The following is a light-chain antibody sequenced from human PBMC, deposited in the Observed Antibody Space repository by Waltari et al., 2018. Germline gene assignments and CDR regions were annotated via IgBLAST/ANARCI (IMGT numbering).Light chain of an antibody. CDR3: QNYVRLPAT. CDR2: HAS. J-gene: IGKJ1*01. CDR1: QSIRTY. V-gene: IGKV3-20*01. Sequence: EIMLTQSPGTLSLSTGERATLSCKASQSIRTYLAWYQQQPGQAPRLLIYHASSRATGIPDRFSGSGSGTDFSLTISRLEPEDFAVYYCQNYVRLPATFGQGTKVEIK.